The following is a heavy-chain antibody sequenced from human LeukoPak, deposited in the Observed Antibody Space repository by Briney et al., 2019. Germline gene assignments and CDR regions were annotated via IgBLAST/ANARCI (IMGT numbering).Heavy chain of an antibody. CDR1: GFTFSSCA. CDR3: AREAWDLTGRAPVI. J-gene: IGHJ4*02. D-gene: IGHD1-14*01. Sequence: GGSLRPSCAASGFTFSSCAMHWVRQAPDKGLEWVAVISFDGSNKYYADSVKGRFTISRDNSKNTLYLEINSLRAEDTAVYYCAREAWDLTGRAPVIWGQGTLVTVSS. V-gene: IGHV3-30-3*01. CDR2: ISFDGSNK.